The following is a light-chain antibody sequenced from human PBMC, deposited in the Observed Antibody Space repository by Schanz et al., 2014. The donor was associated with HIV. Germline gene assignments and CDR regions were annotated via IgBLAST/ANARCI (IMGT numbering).Light chain of an antibody. CDR2: KDS. Sequence: QSVLTQPPSASGTPGQRVSISCSGSSSNIGSYSVYWYQQFPGTAPKLLIYKDSRRPSGVPDRFSGSESGTSASLAISGLQSEDEADYYCSSYTSTSTRVFGGGTKLTVL. CDR1: SSNIGSYS. V-gene: IGLV1-44*01. J-gene: IGLJ3*02. CDR3: SSYTSTSTRV.